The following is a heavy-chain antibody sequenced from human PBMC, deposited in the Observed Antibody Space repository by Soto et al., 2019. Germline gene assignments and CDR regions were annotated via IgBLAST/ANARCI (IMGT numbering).Heavy chain of an antibody. D-gene: IGHD3-16*01. V-gene: IGHV4-59*01. J-gene: IGHJ6*02. CDR1: GGTITNYH. CDR2: IYYSGST. CDR3: ARGNCWGGAYGLPG. Sequence: PSETLSLTCTVSGGTITNYHGSWVRQAPGKGLEWVGHIYYSGSTNYNPSLKSRVSISVDTSKNQFSLRLTSMTAADTAVYYCARGNCWGGAYGLPGWGQVTTVTVSS.